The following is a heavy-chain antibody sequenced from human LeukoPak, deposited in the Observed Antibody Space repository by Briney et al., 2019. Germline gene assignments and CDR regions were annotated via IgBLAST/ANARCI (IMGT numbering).Heavy chain of an antibody. Sequence: SETLSLTCAVYGGSFSGYYWSWIRQPPGKGLEWIGEINHSGSTNYNPSLKSRVTISVDTSKNQFSLKLSSVTAADAAVYYCARGPSRSQPFDYWGQGTLVTVSS. D-gene: IGHD2-2*01. CDR3: ARGPSRSQPFDY. CDR1: GGSFSGYY. CDR2: INHSGST. J-gene: IGHJ4*02. V-gene: IGHV4-34*01.